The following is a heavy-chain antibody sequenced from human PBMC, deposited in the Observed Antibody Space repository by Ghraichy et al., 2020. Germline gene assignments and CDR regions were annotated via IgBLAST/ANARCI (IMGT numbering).Heavy chain of an antibody. V-gene: IGHV1-69*04. CDR1: GGTFSSYA. CDR3: ARDLYQSVGQRVCFDY. D-gene: IGHD2-15*01. J-gene: IGHJ4*02. CDR2: IIPILGIA. Sequence: SVKVSCKASGGTFSSYAISWVRQAPGQGLEWMGRIIPILGIANYAQKFQGRVTITADKSTSTAYMELSSLRSEDTAVYYCARDLYQSVGQRVCFDYWGQGTLVTVSS.